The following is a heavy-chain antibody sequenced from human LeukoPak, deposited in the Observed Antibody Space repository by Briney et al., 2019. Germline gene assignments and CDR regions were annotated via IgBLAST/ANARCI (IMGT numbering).Heavy chain of an antibody. V-gene: IGHV4-30-4*08. CDR3: ARGWAYCGGDCYIT. Sequence: SETLSLTCTVSGGSISSGDYYWSWIRQPPGKGLEWIGYIYYSGSTYYNPSLKSRVTISVDKSKNQFSLKLSSVTAADTAVYYCARGWAYCGGDCYITWGQGTLVTVSS. J-gene: IGHJ5*02. D-gene: IGHD2-21*02. CDR1: GGSISSGDYY. CDR2: IYYSGST.